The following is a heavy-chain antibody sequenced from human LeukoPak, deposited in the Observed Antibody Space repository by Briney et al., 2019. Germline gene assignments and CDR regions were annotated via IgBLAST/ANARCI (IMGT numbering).Heavy chain of an antibody. Sequence: KPSETLSLICSVSGGSIGSKYHYWGWIRQPPGKGLEWIGSIEYSGSTYYNPPLKSRVIVSVDTSKKQFSLKVTSVTAADTAVYYCARLAHSSGYLAFDYWGQGTLVTVSS. CDR1: GGSIGSKYHY. CDR2: IEYSGST. D-gene: IGHD6-19*01. CDR3: ARLAHSSGYLAFDY. J-gene: IGHJ4*02. V-gene: IGHV4-39*01.